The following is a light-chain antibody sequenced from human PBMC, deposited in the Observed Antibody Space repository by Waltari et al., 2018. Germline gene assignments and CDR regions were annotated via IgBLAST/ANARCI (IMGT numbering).Light chain of an antibody. Sequence: SYELTQPPSVSVSPGQTAKIPCSGDALPKQSTYWSQQKQGQAPLLVIYNDTERPSGIPEGFSGSSSGTTVTLTISGVQAEDEADYYCLSAYSGGSQGVFGGGTKLTVL. V-gene: IGLV3-25*03. CDR1: ALPKQS. J-gene: IGLJ2*01. CDR3: LSAYSGGSQGV. CDR2: NDT.